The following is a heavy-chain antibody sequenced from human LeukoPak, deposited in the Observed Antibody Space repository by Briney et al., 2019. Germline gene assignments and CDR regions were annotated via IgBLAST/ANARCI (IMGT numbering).Heavy chain of an antibody. V-gene: IGHV1-18*01. J-gene: IGHJ4*02. D-gene: IGHD2-15*01. CDR3: ARYCSGGSCPLYYLDY. Sequence: GSLKVSCKASGYTFTSYGITWVRQAPGQGLEWMGWISTYNGNTNYAQRVQGRVTMTTDTSTSTAYMELRSLRSDDTAVYYCARYCSGGSCPLYYLDYWGQGTLVTVST. CDR1: GYTFTSYG. CDR2: ISTYNGNT.